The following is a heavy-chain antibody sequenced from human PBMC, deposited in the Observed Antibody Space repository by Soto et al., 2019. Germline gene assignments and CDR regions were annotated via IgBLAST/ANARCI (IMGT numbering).Heavy chain of an antibody. CDR1: GFTFSSYG. CDR2: ISYDGSNK. CDR3: AKAGYSSSWYVDY. J-gene: IGHJ4*02. V-gene: IGHV3-30*18. Sequence: QVQLVESGGGVVQPGRSLRLSCAASGFTFSSYGMHWVRQAPGKGLEWVAVISYDGSNKYYADSVKGRFTISRDNSKNTLYLQMNSLRAEDTDVYYCAKAGYSSSWYVDYWVQGTLVTVSS. D-gene: IGHD6-13*01.